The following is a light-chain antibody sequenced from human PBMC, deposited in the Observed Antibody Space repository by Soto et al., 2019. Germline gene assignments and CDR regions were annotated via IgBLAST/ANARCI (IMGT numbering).Light chain of an antibody. CDR1: SSDVGGYNY. V-gene: IGLV2-14*01. CDR2: EVN. Sequence: ALTQPASVSGSPGQSITISCAGTSSDVGGYNYVSWYQQHPGKAPKLMIYEVNYRPSGVSDRFSGSKSGNTASLTISGLQAEDEADYYCSSYTTSSTQVFGGGTKVTVL. CDR3: SSYTTSSTQV. J-gene: IGLJ3*02.